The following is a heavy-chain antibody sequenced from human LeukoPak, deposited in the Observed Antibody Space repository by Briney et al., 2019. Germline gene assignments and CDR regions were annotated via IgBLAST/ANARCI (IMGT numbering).Heavy chain of an antibody. CDR1: GFTFSSYS. CDR3: ARAGGFASLDY. V-gene: IGHV3-21*04. D-gene: IGHD3-10*01. J-gene: IGHJ4*02. Sequence: GGSLRLSCAASGFTFSSYSMNWVRQAPGKGLEWVSSISSSSSYIYYADSVKGRFTITRDNAKNSLYLQMNSLRVEDTAVYYCARAGGFASLDYWGQGTLVTVSS. CDR2: ISSSSSYI.